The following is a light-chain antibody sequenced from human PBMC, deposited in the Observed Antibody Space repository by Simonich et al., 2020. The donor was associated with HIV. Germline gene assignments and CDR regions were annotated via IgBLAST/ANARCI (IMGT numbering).Light chain of an antibody. CDR1: SSDVGGYNY. CDR3: SSYTSSSTWV. CDR2: VVT. Sequence: QSALTQPASVSGSPGQSITISCTETSSDVGGYNYVSWYQQHPGKAPKLIIYVVTNRPSGVSNRFSGSKSGNTASLTISGLQAEDEADYYCSSYTSSSTWVFGGGTKLTVL. J-gene: IGLJ3*02. V-gene: IGLV2-14*03.